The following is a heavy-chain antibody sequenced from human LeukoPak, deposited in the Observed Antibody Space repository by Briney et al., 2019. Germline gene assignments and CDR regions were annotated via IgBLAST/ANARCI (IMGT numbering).Heavy chain of an antibody. CDR3: ARTGRTYYYDSSGYYYQYNWFDP. J-gene: IGHJ5*02. CDR2: IYYSGST. D-gene: IGHD3-22*01. CDR1: GGSISSYY. Sequence: PSETLSLTCTVSGGSISSYYWSWIRQPPGKGLEWIGYIYYSGSTNYNPSLKSRVTISVDTSKNQFSLKLSSVTAADTAVYYCARTGRTYYYDSSGYYYQYNWFDPWGQGTLVTVSS. V-gene: IGHV4-59*01.